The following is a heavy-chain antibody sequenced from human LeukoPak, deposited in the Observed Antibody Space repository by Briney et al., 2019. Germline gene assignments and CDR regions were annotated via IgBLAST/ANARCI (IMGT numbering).Heavy chain of an antibody. V-gene: IGHV4-4*02. CDR3: ARHYGP. Sequence: SETLSLTCAVSGGSISSSNWWSWVRQPPGKGLEWIGSIYHSGSTFYNPSLKSRVIISVDTSKNQFSLRLSSVTAADTAVYYCARHYGPWGQGTLVTVSS. CDR1: GGSISSSNW. CDR2: IYHSGST. D-gene: IGHD3-16*01. J-gene: IGHJ5*02.